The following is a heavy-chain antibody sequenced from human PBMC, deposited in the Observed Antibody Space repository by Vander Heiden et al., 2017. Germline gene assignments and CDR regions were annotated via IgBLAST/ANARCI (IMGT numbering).Heavy chain of an antibody. D-gene: IGHD3-16*02. CDR3: AREVMITFGGVIALYYFDY. CDR1: GGSISSYY. J-gene: IGHJ4*02. V-gene: IGHV4-4*07. CDR2: IYTSGST. Sequence: QVQLQESGPGLVKPSETLSLTCTVSGGSISSYYWSWIRQPAGKGLEWIGRIYTSGSTNYNPSLKSRVTMSVDTSKNQFSLKLSSVTAADTAVYYCAREVMITFGGVIALYYFDYWGQGTLVTVSS.